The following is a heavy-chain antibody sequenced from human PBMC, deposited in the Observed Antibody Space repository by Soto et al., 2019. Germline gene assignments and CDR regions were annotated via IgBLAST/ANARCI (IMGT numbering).Heavy chain of an antibody. D-gene: IGHD1-26*01. Sequence: SGGSLRLSCAASGFTFSSYGMHWVRQAPGKGLEWVAVIWYDGSNKYYADSVKGRFTISRDNSKNTLYLQMNSLRAEDTAVYYCARDKAGATDAFDIWGQGTMVTVSS. V-gene: IGHV3-33*01. CDR2: IWYDGSNK. J-gene: IGHJ3*02. CDR3: ARDKAGATDAFDI. CDR1: GFTFSSYG.